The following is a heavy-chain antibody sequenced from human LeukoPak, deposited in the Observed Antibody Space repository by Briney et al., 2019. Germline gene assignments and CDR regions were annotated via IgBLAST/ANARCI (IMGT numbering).Heavy chain of an antibody. J-gene: IGHJ5*02. Sequence: SETLSLTCTVSGGSISSYYWSWIRQPAGKGLEWIGRIYTSGSTNYNPSLKSRVTISVDTSKNQFSLKLSSVTAADTAVYYCARVRIQLFWFDPWGQGTLVTVSS. D-gene: IGHD5-18*01. V-gene: IGHV4-4*07. CDR1: GGSISSYY. CDR2: IYTSGST. CDR3: ARVRIQLFWFDP.